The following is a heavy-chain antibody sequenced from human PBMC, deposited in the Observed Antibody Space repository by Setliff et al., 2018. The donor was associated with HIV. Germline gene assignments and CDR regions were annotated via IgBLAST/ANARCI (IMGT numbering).Heavy chain of an antibody. CDR3: ALGMVRGARYYYYYYMDV. CDR1: GDSVSRSNYY. D-gene: IGHD3-10*01. J-gene: IGHJ6*03. Sequence: KTSETLSLTCTVSGDSVSRSNYYWAWIRQPPGKGLEWIGSIDYNEITYYNPSLKSRVTISVDTSKNQFSLRLSSVTAADTAVYYCALGMVRGARYYYYYYMDVWGKGTTVTVSS. V-gene: IGHV4-39*07. CDR2: IDYNEIT.